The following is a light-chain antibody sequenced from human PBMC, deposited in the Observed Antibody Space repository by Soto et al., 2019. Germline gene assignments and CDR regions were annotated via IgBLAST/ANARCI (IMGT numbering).Light chain of an antibody. CDR3: SSYTSSSTLV. CDR2: EVS. V-gene: IGLV2-18*02. J-gene: IGLJ2*01. CDR1: SSDVGSYNR. Sequence: QSALTQPPSVSGSPGKSVTISCTGTSSDVGSYNRVSWYQQSPGTAPKLMIFEVSNRPSGVPDRFSGSKSGNTASLTISGLQAEDEGDYSCSSYTSSSTLVFGGGTKLTV.